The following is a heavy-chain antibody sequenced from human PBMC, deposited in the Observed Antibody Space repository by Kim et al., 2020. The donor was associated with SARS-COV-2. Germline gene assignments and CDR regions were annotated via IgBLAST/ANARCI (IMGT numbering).Heavy chain of an antibody. CDR1: GYTFKTYD. Sequence: ASVKVSCKASGYTFKTYDIHWVRQAPGQGLEWLGWMHPYTGNTGYAPKFRGRVLMTRNTSITTAYMQLSSLTSEDTAVYYCAKHYGRAWGSECDFWGQGTLVTVST. CDR2: MHPYTGNT. CDR3: AKHYGRAWGSECDF. D-gene: IGHD3-10*01. J-gene: IGHJ4*02. V-gene: IGHV1-8*01.